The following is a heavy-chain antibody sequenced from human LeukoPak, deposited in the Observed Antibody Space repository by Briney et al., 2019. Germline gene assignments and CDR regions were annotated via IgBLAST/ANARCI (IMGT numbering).Heavy chain of an antibody. V-gene: IGHV3-30*18. CDR2: ISYDGSNK. J-gene: IGHJ6*02. Sequence: PGGSLRLSCAASGFTFSSYGMHWVRQAPGKGLEWVAVISYDGSNKYYADSVKGRFTTSRDNSKNTLYLQMNSLRAEDTAVYYCAKAEPGYSSGWYGYYGMDVWGQGTTVTVSS. D-gene: IGHD6-19*01. CDR3: AKAEPGYSSGWYGYYGMDV. CDR1: GFTFSSYG.